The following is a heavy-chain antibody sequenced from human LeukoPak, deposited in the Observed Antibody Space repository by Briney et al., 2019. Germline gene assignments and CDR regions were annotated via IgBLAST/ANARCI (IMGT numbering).Heavy chain of an antibody. D-gene: IGHD2-2*01. V-gene: IGHV1-2*02. CDR3: ARGWYQLLSSFYFDY. J-gene: IGHJ4*02. CDR2: INPNSGGT. CDR1: GYTFTGYY. Sequence: ASVKISCKVSGYTFTGYYMHWVRQAPGQGLEWMGWINPNSGGTNYAQKFQGRVTMTRDTSISTAYMELSRLRSDDTAVYYCARGWYQLLSSFYFDYWGQGTLVTVSS.